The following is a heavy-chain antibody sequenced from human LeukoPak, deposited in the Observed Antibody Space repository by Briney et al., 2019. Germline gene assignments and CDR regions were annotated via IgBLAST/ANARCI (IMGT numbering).Heavy chain of an antibody. J-gene: IGHJ4*02. CDR3: ARLVATISGAKKIDY. CDR1: GYTFTSYG. CDR2: ISAYNGNT. D-gene: IGHD5-12*01. Sequence: ASVKVSCKASGYTFTSYGISWVRQAPGQGLEWMGWISAYNGNTNYVQKLQGRVTMTTDTSTSTAYMELRSLRSDDTAVYYCARLVATISGAKKIDYWGQGTLVTVSS. V-gene: IGHV1-18*01.